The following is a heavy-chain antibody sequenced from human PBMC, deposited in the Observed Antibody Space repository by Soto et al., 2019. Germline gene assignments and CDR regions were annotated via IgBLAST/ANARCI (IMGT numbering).Heavy chain of an antibody. D-gene: IGHD6-13*01. V-gene: IGHV1-3*01. CDR1: GYTFNSYA. J-gene: IGHJ5*02. Sequence: QVQLVQSGAEVKKPGASVKVSCKASGYTFNSYAMHWVRQAPGQRLEWMGWINAGNGNTKYSQKFQGRVTITRDTSASTAYMELSSLSSEDTAVYYCARDRRRIAAAGTLGWFDPWGQGTLVTVSS. CDR3: ARDRRRIAAAGTLGWFDP. CDR2: INAGNGNT.